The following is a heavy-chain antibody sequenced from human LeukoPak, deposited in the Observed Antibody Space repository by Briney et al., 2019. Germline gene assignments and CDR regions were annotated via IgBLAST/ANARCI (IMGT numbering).Heavy chain of an antibody. D-gene: IGHD6-19*01. Sequence: ASLKDSSKASGDTFTNYVISWVRQAPGLGREWMGWTSYNGNTNYAQKFQDRVTMTTDTSTTTAYMELSSVESEDTAVYYCARHSGSGWQALGYWGQGTLVTVSS. CDR2: TSYNGNT. J-gene: IGHJ4*02. CDR3: ARHSGSGWQALGY. V-gene: IGHV1-18*04. CDR1: GDTFTNYV.